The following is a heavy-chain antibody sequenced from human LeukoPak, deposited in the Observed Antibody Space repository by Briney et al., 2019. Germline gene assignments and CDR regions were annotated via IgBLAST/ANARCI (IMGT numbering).Heavy chain of an antibody. CDR1: GGSFNSYV. J-gene: IGHJ3*02. CDR2: IIPILNVA. CDR3: TREGVYSPDGSGYHRDAFDI. D-gene: IGHD3-22*01. V-gene: IGHV1-69*04. Sequence: ASVKVPCKASGGSFNSYVITWVRQAPGQGLEWMGRIIPILNVANFAQKFQGRVTITADKSTNTAHMELSSLRSEDTAVYYCTREGVYSPDGSGYHRDAFDIWGQGTVVTVSS.